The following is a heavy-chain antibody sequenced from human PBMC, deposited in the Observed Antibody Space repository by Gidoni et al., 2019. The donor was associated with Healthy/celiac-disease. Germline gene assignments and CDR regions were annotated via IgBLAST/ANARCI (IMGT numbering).Heavy chain of an antibody. CDR2: ISYDGSNK. Sequence: QVQLVESGGGVVQPGRSLRLSCAASGFTFSSYAMHGVRQAPGKGLEWVAVISYDGSNKYYADSVKGRFTISRDNSKNTLYLQMNSLRAEDTAVYYYARSYGDYYFDYWGQGTLVTVSS. D-gene: IGHD4-17*01. V-gene: IGHV3-30-3*01. J-gene: IGHJ4*02. CDR1: GFTFSSYA. CDR3: ARSYGDYYFDY.